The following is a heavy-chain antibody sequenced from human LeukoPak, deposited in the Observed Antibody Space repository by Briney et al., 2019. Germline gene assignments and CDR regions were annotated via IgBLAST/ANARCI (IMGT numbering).Heavy chain of an antibody. V-gene: IGHV1-69*05. CDR2: IIPIFGTA. CDR3: ARGRITFGGVILIPADC. CDR1: GGTFSSYA. D-gene: IGHD3-16*02. J-gene: IGHJ4*02. Sequence: SVKVTCKASGGTFSSYANSWVRQAPGQGLEWMVRIIPIFGTANYAQKFQGRVTITTDESTSKAYMELSTLRSADTAVYYCARGRITFGGVILIPADCWGQATLVSVSS.